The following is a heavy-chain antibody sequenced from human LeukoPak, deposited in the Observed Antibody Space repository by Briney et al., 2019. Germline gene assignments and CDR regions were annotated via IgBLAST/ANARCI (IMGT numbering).Heavy chain of an antibody. V-gene: IGHV3-23*01. Sequence: GGSLRLSCAASGVTFTNYAMTWVRQAPGKGLEWVSGISISGGSTDYADSVKGRFTISRDNSKNTLYLQMNSLRAEDTAVYYCAKVPAGNKVEYWGQVTLVTVSS. CDR2: ISISGGST. CDR3: AKVPAGNKVEY. J-gene: IGHJ4*02. CDR1: GVTFTNYA. D-gene: IGHD6-19*01.